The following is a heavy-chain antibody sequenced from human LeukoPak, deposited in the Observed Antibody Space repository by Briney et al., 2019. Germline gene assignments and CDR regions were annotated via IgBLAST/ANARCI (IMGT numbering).Heavy chain of an antibody. J-gene: IGHJ4*02. CDR1: GGSFSGYH. D-gene: IGHD1-1*01. V-gene: IGHV4-34*01. Sequence: SETLSLTCAVYGGSFSGYHWNWIRQPPGKGLEWIGEINHSGSTNYNPSLKSRVTISVDTSKNQFSLKLSSVTAADTAVYYCATEEGTGTTLTDYWGQGTLVTVSS. CDR2: INHSGST. CDR3: ATEEGTGTTLTDY.